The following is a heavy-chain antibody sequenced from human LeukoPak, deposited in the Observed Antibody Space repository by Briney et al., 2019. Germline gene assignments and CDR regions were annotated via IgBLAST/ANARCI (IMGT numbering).Heavy chain of an antibody. D-gene: IGHD5-12*01. CDR2: ISYDGSNK. CDR1: GFTFGSYA. J-gene: IGHJ4*02. CDR3: ARARWATAPDY. Sequence: GGSLRLSCAASGFTFGSYAMHWVRQAPGKGLEWVAVISYDGSNKYYADSVKGRFTISRDNSKNTLYLQMNSLRAEDTAVYYCARARWATAPDYWGQGTLVTVSS. V-gene: IGHV3-30*04.